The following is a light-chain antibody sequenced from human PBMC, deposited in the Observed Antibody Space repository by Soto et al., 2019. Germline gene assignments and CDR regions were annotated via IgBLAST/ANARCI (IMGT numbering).Light chain of an antibody. Sequence: QSALTQPRSVSGSPGQSVTFSCTGTSSDVGAYDFVSWYQQHPGKAPKLIIYDATRRPSGVPDRFSGYKSGNTASLTISGLQAEDEADYFCCSYAGSYSYVFGTGTKVTV. CDR1: SSDVGAYDF. V-gene: IGLV2-11*01. CDR3: CSYAGSYSYV. J-gene: IGLJ1*01. CDR2: DAT.